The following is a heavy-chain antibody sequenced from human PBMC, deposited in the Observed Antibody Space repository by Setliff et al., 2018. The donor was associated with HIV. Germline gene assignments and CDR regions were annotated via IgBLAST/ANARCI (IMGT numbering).Heavy chain of an antibody. CDR2: VHISGST. Sequence: PLETLSLTCTVSGGSVSRSDYYWSWIRQPAGGGLEWIGRVHISGSTNYNPSLRSRVTISVDTSKNQFSLKLSSVTAADTAVYYCATGWRVDAFDIWGQGTMVTVSS. J-gene: IGHJ3*02. V-gene: IGHV4-61*10. D-gene: IGHD2-15*01. CDR3: ATGWRVDAFDI. CDR1: GGSVSRSDYY.